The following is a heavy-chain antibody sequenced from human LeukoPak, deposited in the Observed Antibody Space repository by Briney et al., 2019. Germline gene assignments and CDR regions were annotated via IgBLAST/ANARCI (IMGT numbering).Heavy chain of an antibody. CDR2: IKSKTDGGTT. V-gene: IGHV3-15*01. J-gene: IGHJ3*02. D-gene: IGHD1-26*01. CDR3: TTDKEVGATGVGAFDI. CDR1: GFTFSNAW. Sequence: GGSLRLSYAASGFTFSNAWMSWVRQAPGKGLEWVGRIKSKTDGGTTDYAAPVKGRFTISSDDSKNTLYLQMNSLKTEDTAVYYCTTDKEVGATGVGAFDIWGQGTMVTVSS.